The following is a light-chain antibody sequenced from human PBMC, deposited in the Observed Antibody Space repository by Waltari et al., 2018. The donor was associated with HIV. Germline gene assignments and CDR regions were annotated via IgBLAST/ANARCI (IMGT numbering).Light chain of an antibody. CDR3: CSDAGSRGVV. Sequence: QSALTQPASVSGSPGQSLTISCTGTSSDVGSYNPVSWYPHPPHQAPQVVLYEVTKLPLGVSSRCSGSKSCNTASLTISGLQAGDESDYYCCSDAGSRGVVFGGGTKLTVL. V-gene: IGLV2-23*02. CDR2: EVT. CDR1: SSDVGSYNP. J-gene: IGLJ2*01.